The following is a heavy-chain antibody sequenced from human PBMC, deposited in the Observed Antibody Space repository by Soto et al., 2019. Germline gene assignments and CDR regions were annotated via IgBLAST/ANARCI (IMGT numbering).Heavy chain of an antibody. CDR3: ASLGVGDWANYYYYYGMDI. CDR2: VTANGGST. D-gene: IGHD2-21*02. CDR1: GFTFSVYA. Sequence: GGSLRLSCAATGFTFSVYAMTWVRQAPGKGLEWVSAVTANGGSTYSADSVKGRFTISRDNSKNTLFLQMNSLRAEDTAVYYCASLGVGDWANYYYYYGMDIYHQETTVTISS. V-gene: IGHV3-23*01. J-gene: IGHJ6*02.